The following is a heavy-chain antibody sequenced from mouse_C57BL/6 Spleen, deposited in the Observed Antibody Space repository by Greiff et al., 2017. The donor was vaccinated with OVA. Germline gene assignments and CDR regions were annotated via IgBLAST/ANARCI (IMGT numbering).Heavy chain of an antibody. Sequence: VQLQQPGAELVRPGSSVKLSCKASGYTFTSYWMDWVKQRPGQGLEWIGNIYPSDSETHYNQKFKDKATLTVDKSSSTAYMQLSSLTSEDSAVYYCARGSYSNSAWFAYWGQGTLVTVSA. CDR1: GYTFTSYW. D-gene: IGHD2-5*01. CDR2: IYPSDSET. V-gene: IGHV1-61*01. J-gene: IGHJ3*01. CDR3: ARGSYSNSAWFAY.